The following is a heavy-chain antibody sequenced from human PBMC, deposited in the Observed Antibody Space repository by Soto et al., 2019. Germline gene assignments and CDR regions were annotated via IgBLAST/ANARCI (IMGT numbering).Heavy chain of an antibody. Sequence: EVQLLESGGGLVQPGGSLRLSCAASGFSFSTYSMAWVRQTPGKGLALVSGLSGGGSNTFYADSVKGRFTISVDNSKNTVYLQMNSLRVEDTAVYYCARWDGYGDVWGQGTLVTVSS. D-gene: IGHD4-17*01. V-gene: IGHV3-23*01. CDR3: ARWDGYGDV. J-gene: IGHJ4*02. CDR1: GFSFSTYS. CDR2: LSGGGSNT.